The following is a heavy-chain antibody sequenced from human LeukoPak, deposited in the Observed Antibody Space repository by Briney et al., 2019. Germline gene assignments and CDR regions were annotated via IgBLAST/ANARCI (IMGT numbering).Heavy chain of an antibody. CDR3: ARGPTILGVATTTDY. CDR2: IRVSNGDT. Sequence: ASVKVSCKASGYSFSSYGISWVRQAPGQGLEWMGRIRVSNGDTNYAQKLQGRVTMTTDTSTSTAYMELRSLRSDDTAVYYCARGPTILGVATTTDYWGQGTLVTVSS. J-gene: IGHJ4*02. V-gene: IGHV1-18*01. D-gene: IGHD3-3*01. CDR1: GYSFSSYG.